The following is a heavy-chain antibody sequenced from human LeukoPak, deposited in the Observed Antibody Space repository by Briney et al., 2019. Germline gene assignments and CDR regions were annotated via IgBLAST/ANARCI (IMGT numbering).Heavy chain of an antibody. Sequence: PSQTLSLTCTVSGGSISSGGCYWSWIRQPPGKGLEWIGYIYHSGSTYYNPSLKSRVTISVDTSKNQFSLKLSSVTAADTAVYYCAKASSGWTPGAFDIWGQGTMVTVSS. J-gene: IGHJ3*02. CDR1: GGSISSGGCY. CDR2: IYHSGST. CDR3: AKASSGWTPGAFDI. V-gene: IGHV4-30-2*02. D-gene: IGHD6-19*01.